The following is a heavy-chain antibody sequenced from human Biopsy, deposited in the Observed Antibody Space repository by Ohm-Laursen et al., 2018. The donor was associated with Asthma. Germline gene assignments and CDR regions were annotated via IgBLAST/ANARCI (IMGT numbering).Heavy chain of an antibody. J-gene: IGHJ4*02. D-gene: IGHD7-27*01. CDR2: ISYTGSA. CDR1: GGSMSSSSYY. V-gene: IGHV4-39*01. Sequence: GTLSLTCSVSGGSMSSSSYYWGWIRQPPGKGPEWMGSISYTGSAYHNPSLKSRVTISVDTSKNHFSLKLSSVTAADTAVYYCARHWGWGSFFDYWGQGTPVTVSS. CDR3: ARHWGWGSFFDY.